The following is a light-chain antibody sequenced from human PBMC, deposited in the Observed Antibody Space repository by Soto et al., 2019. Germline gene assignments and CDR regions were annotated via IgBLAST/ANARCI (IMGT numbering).Light chain of an antibody. CDR2: DDS. CDR1: NIGSKS. Sequence: SYELTQPPSVSVAPGQTASITCGGNNIGSKSVHWYQQKQGQAPVLVVDDDSDRPSGIPERFSGSNAGKTATLTISRVEAGDEADYFCHVWDSSSEHVFGTGTKVTVL. V-gene: IGLV3-21*02. CDR3: HVWDSSSEHV. J-gene: IGLJ1*01.